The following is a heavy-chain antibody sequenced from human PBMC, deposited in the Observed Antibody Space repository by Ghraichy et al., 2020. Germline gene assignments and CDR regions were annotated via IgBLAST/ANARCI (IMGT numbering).Heavy chain of an antibody. CDR3: AKARSAIAAAVTNY. Sequence: LSLTCAVSGFTFTSYAMSWVRQAPGKGLEWVSSISSSADSTYYADSVKGRFTISRDNSKNTLYLQMNSLRAEDTAVYYCAKARSAIAAAVTNYWGQGTLVTVSS. CDR2: ISSSADST. V-gene: IGHV3-23*01. D-gene: IGHD6-13*01. CDR1: GFTFTSYA. J-gene: IGHJ4*02.